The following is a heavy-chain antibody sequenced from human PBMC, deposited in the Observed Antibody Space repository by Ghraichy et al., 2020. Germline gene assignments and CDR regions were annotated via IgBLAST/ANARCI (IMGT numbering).Heavy chain of an antibody. Sequence: ASVKVSCKASGYTFTSYGISWVRQAPGQGLEWMGWISAYNGNTNYAQKLQGRVTMTTDTSTSTAYMELRSLRSDDTAVYYCARVQWLAYYYYGMDVWGQGTTVTVSS. J-gene: IGHJ6*02. V-gene: IGHV1-18*04. CDR3: ARVQWLAYYYYGMDV. CDR1: GYTFTSYG. CDR2: ISAYNGNT. D-gene: IGHD6-19*01.